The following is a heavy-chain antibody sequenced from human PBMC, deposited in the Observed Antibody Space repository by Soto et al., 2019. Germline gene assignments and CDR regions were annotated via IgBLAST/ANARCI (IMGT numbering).Heavy chain of an antibody. CDR3: ARDYLVIRPRVIDY. V-gene: IGHV3-33*01. D-gene: IGHD2-15*01. CDR1: GFTFSSYG. J-gene: IGHJ4*02. Sequence: QVQLVESVGGVVQPGRSLRLSCAASGFTFSSYGMHWVRQAPGKGLEWVAVIWYDGSNKYYADSVKGRFTISGANSKKTVYLQLNSVRAEDTAVYYCARDYLVIRPRVIDYWGQGTLVTVSS. CDR2: IWYDGSNK.